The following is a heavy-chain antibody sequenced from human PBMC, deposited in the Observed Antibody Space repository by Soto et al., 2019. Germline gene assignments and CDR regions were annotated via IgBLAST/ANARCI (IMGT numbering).Heavy chain of an antibody. CDR3: ARRYGYYFDY. J-gene: IGHJ4*02. CDR2: SYYSGST. CDR1: GGSISSYY. Sequence: QMQLQESGPGLVKPSETLSLTCTVSGGSISSYYWSWIRQPPGKGLEWIGYSYYSGSTNYNPSLKSRVTRSVDTSKNQLSLKLSSMTAADTAVYYCARRYGYYFDYWGQGTLVTVSS. V-gene: IGHV4-59*08. D-gene: IGHD4-17*01.